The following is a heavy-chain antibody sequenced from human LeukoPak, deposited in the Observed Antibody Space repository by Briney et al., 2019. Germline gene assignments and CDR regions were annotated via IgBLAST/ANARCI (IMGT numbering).Heavy chain of an antibody. V-gene: IGHV4-31*03. CDR2: IYYSGST. D-gene: IGHD2-15*01. J-gene: IGHJ6*02. Sequence: SETLSLTCTVSGGSISGYYWSWIRQHPGKGLEWIGYIYYSGSTYYNPSLKSRVTISVDTSKNQFSLKLSSVTAADTAVYYCAREPGYCSGGSCYSGYGMDVWGQGTTVTVSS. CDR3: AREPGYCSGGSCYSGYGMDV. CDR1: GGSISGYY.